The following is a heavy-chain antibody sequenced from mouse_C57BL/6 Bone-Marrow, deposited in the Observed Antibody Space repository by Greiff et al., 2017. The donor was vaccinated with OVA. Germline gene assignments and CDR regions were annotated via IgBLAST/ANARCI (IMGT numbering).Heavy chain of an antibody. V-gene: IGHV1-81*01. J-gene: IGHJ1*03. CDR2: IYPRSGNT. CDR3: ARSSYSNYWYFDV. CDR1: GYTFTSYG. Sequence: QVQLQQSGAELARPGASVKLSCKASGYTFTSYGISWVKQRTGQGLEWIGEIYPRSGNTYYNEKFKGKATLTADKSSSTAYMELRSLTSEDSAVYFCARSSYSNYWYFDVWGTGTTVTVSS. D-gene: IGHD2-5*01.